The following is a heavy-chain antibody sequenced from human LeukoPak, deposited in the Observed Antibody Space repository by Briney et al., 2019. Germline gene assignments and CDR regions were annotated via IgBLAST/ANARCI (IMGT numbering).Heavy chain of an antibody. CDR3: ARGGPPRHFDWLVDF. V-gene: IGHV3-7*02. D-gene: IGHD3-9*01. CDR1: GFTFSNYW. J-gene: IGHJ4*02. Sequence: PGGSLRLSCAASGFTFSNYWMNWVRQAPGKGLEWVANIKDDGSEKYYVDSVKGRFTISRDNAKNSLYLQMNSLRAEDTAVYYCARGGPPRHFDWLVDFWGQGTLVTVSS. CDR2: IKDDGSEK.